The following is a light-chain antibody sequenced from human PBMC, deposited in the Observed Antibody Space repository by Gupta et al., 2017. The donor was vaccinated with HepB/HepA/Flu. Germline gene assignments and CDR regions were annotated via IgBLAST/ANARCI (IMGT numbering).Light chain of an antibody. Sequence: DIQMPQSPSSLSASVGDRLTTTCRASQSISNYLNWYQQKPGKAPKLLIYAACTWKSGAPSRFGSRGSETHTTLTISILQADYFVTYYEQQGCRLPLTFGGGTMVEIK. CDR2: AAC. V-gene: IGKV1-39*01. J-gene: IGKJ4*02. CDR1: QSISNY. CDR3: QQGCRLPLT.